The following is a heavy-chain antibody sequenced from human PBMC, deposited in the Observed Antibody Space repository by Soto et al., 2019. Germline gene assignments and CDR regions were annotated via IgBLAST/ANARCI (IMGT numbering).Heavy chain of an antibody. CDR1: AGSISSSSYY. J-gene: IGHJ4*02. D-gene: IGHD3-22*01. Sequence: SVTLSRTCTVSAGSISSSSYYWRWIRQPPGKGREWIGRIYYSVCTYYNPSLKSRVIISVDTSKNHFTMQLSYVTAADTAVYYCARHVTYYYDSSGYSDYWGQRTLVTV. CDR3: ARHVTYYYDSSGYSDY. V-gene: IGHV4-39*01. CDR2: IYYSVCT.